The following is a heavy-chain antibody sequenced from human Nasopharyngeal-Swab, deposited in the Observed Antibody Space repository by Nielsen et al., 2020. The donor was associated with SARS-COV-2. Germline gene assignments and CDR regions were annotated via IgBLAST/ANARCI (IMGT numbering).Heavy chain of an antibody. D-gene: IGHD3-22*01. J-gene: IGHJ3*02. V-gene: IGHV4-59*01. CDR2: IYDSGNT. CDR3: ARERGAPLSERPYYYDSSGGLDAFDI. Sequence: WIRQPPGKGLEWIGYIYDSGNTNYNPILKSRVTISVDTSKNQFSLKLSSVTAADTAVYYCARERGAPLSERPYYYDSSGGLDAFDIWGQGTMVTVSS.